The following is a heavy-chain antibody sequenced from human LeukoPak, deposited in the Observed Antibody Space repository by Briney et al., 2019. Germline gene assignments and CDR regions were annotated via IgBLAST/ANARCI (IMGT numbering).Heavy chain of an antibody. Sequence: PSETLSLTCTVSGGSISSYYWSWIRQPPGKGLEWIGSIYHSGSTYYNPSLKSRVTISVDTSKNQFSLKLSSVTAADTAVYYCARGSYYYDSSGYYLGGRYFDYWGQGTLVTVSS. V-gene: IGHV4-59*08. D-gene: IGHD3-22*01. J-gene: IGHJ4*02. CDR2: IYHSGST. CDR3: ARGSYYYDSSGYYLGGRYFDY. CDR1: GGSISSYY.